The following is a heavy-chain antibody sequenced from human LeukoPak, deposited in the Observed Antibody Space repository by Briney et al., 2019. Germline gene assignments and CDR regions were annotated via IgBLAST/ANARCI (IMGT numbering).Heavy chain of an antibody. V-gene: IGHV3-9*01. D-gene: IGHD6-13*01. Sequence: PGGSLRLSCAASGFTFDDYAMHWVRQAPGKGLEWVSGISWNSGSIGYADSVKGRLTISRDNAKNSLYLQMNSPRAEDTALYYCAKVGIAAAGMYGMDVWGQGTTVTVSS. CDR3: AKVGIAAAGMYGMDV. J-gene: IGHJ6*02. CDR1: GFTFDDYA. CDR2: ISWNSGSI.